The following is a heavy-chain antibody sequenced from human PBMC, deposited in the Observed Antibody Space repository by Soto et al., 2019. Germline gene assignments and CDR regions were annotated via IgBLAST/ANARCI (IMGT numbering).Heavy chain of an antibody. D-gene: IGHD2-2*01. Sequence: PGGSLRLSCTASGFTFGDYAMSWFRQAPGKGLEWVGFIRSKAYGGTTEYAASVKGRFTISRDDSKSIAYLQMNSLKTEDTAVYYCTSSFIRDIVVVPAGRNWGQGTLVTVSS. J-gene: IGHJ4*02. V-gene: IGHV3-49*03. CDR2: IRSKAYGGTT. CDR1: GFTFGDYA. CDR3: TSSFIRDIVVVPAGRN.